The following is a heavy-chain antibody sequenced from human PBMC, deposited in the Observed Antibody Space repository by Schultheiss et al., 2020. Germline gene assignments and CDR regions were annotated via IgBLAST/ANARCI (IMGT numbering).Heavy chain of an antibody. Sequence: GGYLRLSCAASGFTFSSYGMSWVRQAPGKGLEWVSGISGYGGSTYYADSVKGRFTISRDNSKNTVYLQINSLRAEDMGIYFCARDGVPGNGRWDWLDPWGTGSLVTVSS. CDR1: GFTFSSYG. D-gene: IGHD6-19*01. CDR2: ISGYGGST. CDR3: ARDGVPGNGRWDWLDP. J-gene: IGHJ5*02. V-gene: IGHV3-23*01.